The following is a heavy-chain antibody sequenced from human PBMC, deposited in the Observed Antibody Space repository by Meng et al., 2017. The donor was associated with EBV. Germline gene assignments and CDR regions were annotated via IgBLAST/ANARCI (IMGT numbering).Heavy chain of an antibody. D-gene: IGHD3-10*01. CDR1: GGPLRTYG. Sequence: QVQLVQSAAEVKNAGSSVNVHAKTSGGPLRTYGISWVRQAPGQGLEWLGGFLPTLGAPNYAQKFHGRVSITADESTSTHYMDLSSLRSEDTAVYYCASESGRGYTPDYWGQGTLVTVSS. CDR2: FLPTLGAP. V-gene: IGHV1-69*01. CDR3: ASESGRGYTPDY. J-gene: IGHJ4*02.